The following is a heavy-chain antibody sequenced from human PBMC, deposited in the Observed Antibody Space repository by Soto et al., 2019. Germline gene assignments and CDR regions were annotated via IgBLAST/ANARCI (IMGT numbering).Heavy chain of an antibody. Sequence: QVQLVESGGGVVQPGRSLRLSCAASGFTFSSYAMHWVRQAPGKGLEWVAVISYDGSNKYYADSVKGRFTISRDNSKNTLYQQMNSLRAEDTAVYYCARATYKQWLALDYWGQGTLVTVSS. D-gene: IGHD6-19*01. CDR1: GFTFSSYA. CDR2: ISYDGSNK. J-gene: IGHJ4*02. CDR3: ARATYKQWLALDY. V-gene: IGHV3-30-3*01.